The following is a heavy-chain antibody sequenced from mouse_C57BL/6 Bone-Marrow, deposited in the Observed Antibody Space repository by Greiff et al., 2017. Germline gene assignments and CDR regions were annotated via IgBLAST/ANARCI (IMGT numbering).Heavy chain of an antibody. J-gene: IGHJ3*01. CDR1: GYTFTSYW. D-gene: IGHD1-1*01. CDR3: ARGRVYYGSSAWFAY. Sequence: QVQLQQPGTELVKPGASVKLSCKASGYTFTSYWMHWVKQRPGQGLEWIGNINPSNGGTNYNEKFKSKATLTVDKASSTAYMQLSSLTSEDSAVYYCARGRVYYGSSAWFAYWGQGTLVTVSA. V-gene: IGHV1-53*01. CDR2: INPSNGGT.